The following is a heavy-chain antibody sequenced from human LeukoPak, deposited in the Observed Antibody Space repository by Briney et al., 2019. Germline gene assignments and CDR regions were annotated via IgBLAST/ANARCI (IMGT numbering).Heavy chain of an antibody. CDR2: IKSDGSSP. CDR3: AKDGHYSNFYFDY. CDR1: GFIFSSYW. D-gene: IGHD4-11*01. V-gene: IGHV3-74*01. Sequence: GGSLRLSCXAXGFIFSSYWMHWVRQAPGKGPVWVSRIKSDGSSPSYADSVKGRFTISRDNAKNTVYLQMNSLRAEDTAVYYCAKDGHYSNFYFDYWGQGTLVTVSS. J-gene: IGHJ4*02.